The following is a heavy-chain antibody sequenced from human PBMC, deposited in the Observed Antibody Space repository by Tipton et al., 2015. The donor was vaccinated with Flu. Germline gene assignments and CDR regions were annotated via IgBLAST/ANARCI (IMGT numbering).Heavy chain of an antibody. J-gene: IGHJ6*02. CDR3: ARDQGFGDGLTYDYYAMDV. CDR1: GYSISSGYY. D-gene: IGHD3-10*01. V-gene: IGHV4-38-2*02. CDR2: IYLSGST. Sequence: TLSLTCAVSGYSISSGYYWGWIRQPPGKGLEWIGSIYLSGSTYYNSSLRSRLSISVDTSRNLFSLTLNSVTAADTAIYYCARDQGFGDGLTYDYYAMDVWGQGTTVTVSS.